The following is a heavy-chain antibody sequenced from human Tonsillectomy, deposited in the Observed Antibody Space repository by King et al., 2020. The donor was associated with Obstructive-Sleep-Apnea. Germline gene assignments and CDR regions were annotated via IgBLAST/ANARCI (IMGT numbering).Heavy chain of an antibody. J-gene: IGHJ3*02. Sequence: VQLQESGPGLVKPSQTLSLTCTVSGDSISSGGYYCSWIRQHPGKGLVWTVSIDYRGSTGYNPPLKGRVTISVYTSKNQFSLKLSSVTAADTAVYYCARASDYYGSGSYYSDAFDIWGQGTMVTVSS. CDR1: GDSISSGGYY. CDR2: IDYRGST. D-gene: IGHD3-10*01. V-gene: IGHV4-31*03. CDR3: ARASDYYGSGSYYSDAFDI.